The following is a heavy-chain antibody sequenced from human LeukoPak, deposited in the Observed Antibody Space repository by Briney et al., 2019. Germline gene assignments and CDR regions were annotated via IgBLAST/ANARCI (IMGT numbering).Heavy chain of an antibody. J-gene: IGHJ4*02. Sequence: PSETLSLTCTVSGDSINSYYWSWIRHPPGKGLEWIGYIYHSGSTNYNPSLKSRVTILIDTSKNQFSLKLSSLTAADTAVYYCARGRLGELSLFDSWGRGTLVTVSS. V-gene: IGHV4-59*13. D-gene: IGHD3-16*02. CDR1: GDSINSYY. CDR2: IYHSGST. CDR3: ARGRLGELSLFDS.